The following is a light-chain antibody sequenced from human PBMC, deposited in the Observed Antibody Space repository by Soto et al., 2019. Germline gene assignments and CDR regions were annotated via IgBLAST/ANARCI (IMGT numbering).Light chain of an antibody. J-gene: IGKJ4*01. CDR3: QQDNNWSPIT. CDR1: QSGSSN. V-gene: IGKV3D-15*01. Sequence: EIVMTQSPATLSVSPGERATLSCRASQSGSSNLAWYQQKPGQAPRLLIYGASSRDTGLPARFSGSGSGTEFTLTISSLQSEDFAVYDCQQDNNWSPITFGGGTKVEIK. CDR2: GAS.